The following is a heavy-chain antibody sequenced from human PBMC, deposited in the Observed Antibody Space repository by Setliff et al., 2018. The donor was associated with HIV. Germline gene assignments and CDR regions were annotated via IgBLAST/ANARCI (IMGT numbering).Heavy chain of an antibody. Sequence: GGSLRLSCAASGFTFSSYAMHWVRQAPGKGLEWVAVTSFDEGIKFYADSVEGRFTISRDNGKNSLFLQMNSLRGEDTAVYYCARDAHGGNSPSFDIWGQGTMVTVSS. V-gene: IGHV3-30*04. CDR1: GFTFSSYA. CDR3: ARDAHGGNSPSFDI. D-gene: IGHD2-21*01. CDR2: TSFDEGIK. J-gene: IGHJ3*02.